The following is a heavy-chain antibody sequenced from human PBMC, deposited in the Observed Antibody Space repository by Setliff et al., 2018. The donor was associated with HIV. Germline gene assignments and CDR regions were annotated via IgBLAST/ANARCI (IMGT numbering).Heavy chain of an antibody. CDR1: GGSISSGSYY. CDR2: IYTSGST. Sequence: SETLSLTCTVSGGSISSGSYYWSWIRQPAGKGLEWIGRIYTSGSTNYNPSLKSRVTISVDTSKNQFSLKLSSVTAADTAVYYCARTEVGASFDYWGQGTLVTVSS. CDR3: ARTEVGASFDY. D-gene: IGHD1-26*01. J-gene: IGHJ4*02. V-gene: IGHV4-61*02.